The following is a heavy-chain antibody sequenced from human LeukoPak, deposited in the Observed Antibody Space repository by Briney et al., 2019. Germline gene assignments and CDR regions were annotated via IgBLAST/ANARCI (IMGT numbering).Heavy chain of an antibody. CDR3: TTPKHNWKDA. J-gene: IGHJ5*02. CDR2: IKGKADGGTA. V-gene: IGHV3-15*01. D-gene: IGHD1-20*01. CDR1: GFTFSVAW. Sequence: GGSLRLSCVASGFTFSVAWMSWVRQAPGKGLQWVGRIKGKADGGTADYAAPVKGRFTISRDDSKNTVYLQMNSLKTEDTGVYYCTTPKHNWKDAWGQGTLVFVSS.